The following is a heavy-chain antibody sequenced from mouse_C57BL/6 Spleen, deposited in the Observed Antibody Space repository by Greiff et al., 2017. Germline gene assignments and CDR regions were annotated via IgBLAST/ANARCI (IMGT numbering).Heavy chain of an antibody. CDR1: GYTFTSYD. Sequence: QVQLKESGPELVKPGASVKLSCKASGYTFTSYDINWVKQRPGQGLEWIGWIYPRYGSTKYNEKFKGKATVTVDTSSSTAYIEHHSLTSVASAVYVCSRFATGLYFDYWGQGTTLTVSS. J-gene: IGHJ2*01. V-gene: IGHV1-85*01. CDR3: SRFATGLYFDY. CDR2: IYPRYGST. D-gene: IGHD1-1*01.